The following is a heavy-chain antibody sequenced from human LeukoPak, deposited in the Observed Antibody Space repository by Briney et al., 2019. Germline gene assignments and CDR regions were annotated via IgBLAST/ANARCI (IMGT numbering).Heavy chain of an antibody. CDR3: ARATRDQLLWNYYGMDV. D-gene: IGHD2-2*01. V-gene: IGHV4-59*01. Sequence: SETLSLTCTVSGGSISSYYWSWIRQPRGKGLEWIGCIYYSGSTNYNPSLKSRVTISVDTSKNQFSLKLSSVTAADTAVYYCARATRDQLLWNYYGMDVWGQGTTVTVSS. CDR1: GGSISSYY. CDR2: IYYSGST. J-gene: IGHJ6*02.